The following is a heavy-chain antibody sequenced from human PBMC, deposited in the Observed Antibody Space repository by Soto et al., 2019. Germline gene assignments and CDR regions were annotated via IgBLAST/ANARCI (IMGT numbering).Heavy chain of an antibody. Sequence: SETLSLTCTVSGGSISGYYWSWIRQPPGKGLEWIGYIYYSGSTNYNPSLKSRVTISVDTSKNQFSLKLSSVTAADTAVYYCARGWSIAAANWFDPWGQGTLVTVSS. CDR2: IYYSGST. CDR1: GGSISGYY. V-gene: IGHV4-59*01. J-gene: IGHJ5*02. CDR3: ARGWSIAAANWFDP. D-gene: IGHD6-13*01.